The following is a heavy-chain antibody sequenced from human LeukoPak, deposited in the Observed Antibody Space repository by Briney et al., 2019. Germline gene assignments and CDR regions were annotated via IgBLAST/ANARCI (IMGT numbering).Heavy chain of an antibody. D-gene: IGHD6-6*01. Sequence: ASVTVSFKASGGTFSSYAINWVRQAPGQGLEWMGGIIPFFGTPKYAQKFQGRVTITTDESTSTAYMDLSSLRSEDTAVYYCATVGYSSSSSTHWGQGTLVTVSS. CDR3: ATVGYSSSSSTH. V-gene: IGHV1-69*05. CDR2: IIPFFGTP. CDR1: GGTFSSYA. J-gene: IGHJ4*02.